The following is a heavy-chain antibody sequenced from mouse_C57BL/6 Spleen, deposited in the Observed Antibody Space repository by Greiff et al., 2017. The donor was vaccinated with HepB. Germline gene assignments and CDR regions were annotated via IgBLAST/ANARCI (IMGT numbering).Heavy chain of an antibody. Sequence: VQLQQSGAELVRPGSSVKLSCKASGYTFTSYWMHWVKQRPIQGLEWIGNIDPSDSETHYNQKFKDKATLTVDKSSSIAYMQLSSLTSEDSAVYYCARGLRGHYFDYWGQGTTLTVSS. CDR2: IDPSDSET. CDR1: GYTFTSYW. CDR3: ARGLRGHYFDY. J-gene: IGHJ2*01. D-gene: IGHD1-1*01. V-gene: IGHV1-52*01.